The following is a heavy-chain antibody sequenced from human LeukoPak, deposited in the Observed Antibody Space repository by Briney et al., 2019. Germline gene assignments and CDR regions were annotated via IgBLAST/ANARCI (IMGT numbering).Heavy chain of an antibody. J-gene: IGHJ4*02. Sequence: GRSLRLSCAASGFTFSSYGMHWVRQAPGKGLEWMAVIWYDGSNKYYADSVKGRFTISRDNSKNTLYLQMNSLRAEDTAVYYCARGPQQLAVAGPFDYWGQGTLVTVSS. CDR1: GFTFSSYG. D-gene: IGHD6-19*01. V-gene: IGHV3-33*01. CDR3: ARGPQQLAVAGPFDY. CDR2: IWYDGSNK.